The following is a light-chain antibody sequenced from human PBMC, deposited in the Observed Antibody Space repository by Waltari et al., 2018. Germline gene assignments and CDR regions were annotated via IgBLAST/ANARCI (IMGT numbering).Light chain of an antibody. CDR1: TSNVGRDN. J-gene: IGLJ1*01. CDR2: NDY. CDR3: AAWDVSLSRYV. V-gene: IGLV1-47*01. Sequence: QSVLTQPPSASGTPGQRVTISCSGSTSNVGRDNVYWYQQLPGTAPTLLLYNDYQRPSGVPDRFSGSKSGTSASLAISGLRSEDEGDYYCAAWDVSLSRYVFGTGTQVTVL.